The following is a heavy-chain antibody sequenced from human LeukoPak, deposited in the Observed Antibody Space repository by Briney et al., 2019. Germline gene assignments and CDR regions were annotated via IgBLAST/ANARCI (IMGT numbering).Heavy chain of an antibody. J-gene: IGHJ5*02. Sequence: GGSLRLSCAGTGFTFTNYFMDWVRQAPGKGLEWVAVISYDGTNKYYADSVKGRFTISRDNFKNTLYLQMNSLRAEDTAVYYCAKGQQLVHNWFDPWGQGTLVTVSS. CDR2: ISYDGTNK. CDR3: AKGQQLVHNWFDP. D-gene: IGHD6-13*01. V-gene: IGHV3-30-3*01. CDR1: GFTFTNYF.